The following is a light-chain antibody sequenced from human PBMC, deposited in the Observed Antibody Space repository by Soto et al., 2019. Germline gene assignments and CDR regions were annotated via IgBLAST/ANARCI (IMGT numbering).Light chain of an antibody. CDR3: QQYNYQGT. CDR2: DAS. J-gene: IGKJ1*01. CDR1: HSVTTH. V-gene: IGKV3-15*01. Sequence: EIVLTQSPDTLSLSPGERATLSCWASHSVTTHLAWFQQRPGQTPRLLIYDASTRAAGIPARFSGSGSGTEFTLAISSLQSEDSAVYYCQQYNYQGTFGQGTKVDIK.